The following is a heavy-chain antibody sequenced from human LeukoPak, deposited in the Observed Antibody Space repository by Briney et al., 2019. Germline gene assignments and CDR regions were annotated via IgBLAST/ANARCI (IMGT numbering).Heavy chain of an antibody. CDR3: ATPPTVTRNY. D-gene: IGHD4-17*01. CDR1: GFTFSSYA. CDR2: ISGSGGRT. Sequence: GGSLGLSCAASGFTFSSYAMSWVRQAPGKGLEWVSSISGSGGRTHYTDSVKGRFTISRDNSKNTLYLQMNSLRAEDTAVYYCATPPTVTRNYWGQGTLVTVSS. V-gene: IGHV3-23*01. J-gene: IGHJ4*02.